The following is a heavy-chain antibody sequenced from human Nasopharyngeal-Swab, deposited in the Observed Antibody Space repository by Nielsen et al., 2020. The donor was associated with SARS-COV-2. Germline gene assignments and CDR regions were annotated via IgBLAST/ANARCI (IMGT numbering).Heavy chain of an antibody. CDR1: GFSLSTSGMC. D-gene: IGHD3-9*01. V-gene: IGHV2-70*11. CDR3: ARSSYDILTGYYRFPFDY. CDR2: IDWDDDK. J-gene: IGHJ4*02. Sequence: SGPTLVKPTQTLTLTCTFSGFSLSTSGMCVSWIRQPPGKALEWLARIDWDDDKYYSTSLKTRLTISKDTSKNQVVLTMTNMDPVDTATYYCARSSYDILTGYYRFPFDYWGQGTMFTVSS.